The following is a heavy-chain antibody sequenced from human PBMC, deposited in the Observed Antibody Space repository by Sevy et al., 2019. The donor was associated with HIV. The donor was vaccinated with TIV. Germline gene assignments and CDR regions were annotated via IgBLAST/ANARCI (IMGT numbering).Heavy chain of an antibody. D-gene: IGHD3-22*01. CDR2: FDPENGET. V-gene: IGHV1-24*01. J-gene: IGHJ4*02. CDR3: ATTKDYYDNSGDPFDY. Sequence: ASVKVSCKVSGYTLTKLSMHWVRQAPGKGLEWMGSFDPENGETIHAQRLQDRLSMTEDTSTETAYMEMSSLKSEDTAVYYCATTKDYYDNSGDPFDYWGQGSLVTVSS. CDR1: GYTLTKLS.